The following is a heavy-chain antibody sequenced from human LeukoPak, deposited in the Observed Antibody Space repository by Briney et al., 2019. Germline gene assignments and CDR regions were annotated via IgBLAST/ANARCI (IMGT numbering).Heavy chain of an antibody. CDR1: GLTFSNYA. CDR2: ISSSSSYI. J-gene: IGHJ3*02. CDR3: ARARGAADAFDI. D-gene: IGHD2-15*01. Sequence: GGSLRLSCAVSGLTFSNYAMSWVRQAPGKGLEWVSSISSSSSYIYYADSVKGRFTISRDNAKNSLYLQMNSLRAEDTAVYYCARARGAADAFDIWGQGTMVTVSS. V-gene: IGHV3-21*01.